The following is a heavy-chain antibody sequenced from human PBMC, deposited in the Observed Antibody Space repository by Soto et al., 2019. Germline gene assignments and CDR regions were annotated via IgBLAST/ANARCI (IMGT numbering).Heavy chain of an antibody. CDR1: GFTFSSYG. J-gene: IGHJ2*01. Sequence: QVQLVESGGGVVQPGRSLRLSCAASGFTFSSYGMHWVRQAPGKGLEWVAIIRYDGSKINYADSVKGRSTISRDNSKNMLYLQMNSLRAEDTAVYYCASSRQGDGRWYFDLWGRGTLVTVSS. D-gene: IGHD3-16*01. CDR2: IRYDGSKI. V-gene: IGHV3-33*01. CDR3: ASSRQGDGRWYFDL.